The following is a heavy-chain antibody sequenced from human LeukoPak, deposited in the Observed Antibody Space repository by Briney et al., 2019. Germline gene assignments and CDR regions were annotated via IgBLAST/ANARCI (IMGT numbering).Heavy chain of an antibody. CDR2: IWYDGSNT. V-gene: IGHV3-33*01. D-gene: IGHD2-15*01. CDR3: ARSPYCSGGSCYSEDRYFDY. J-gene: IGHJ4*02. Sequence: PGGSLRLSCAASGFTFTNHGMHWVRQAPGKGLEWVAVIWYDGSNTYYADSVKGRFTISRDNSKNTLYLQINSLRAEDTAVYYCARSPYCSGGSCYSEDRYFDYWGQGTLVTASS. CDR1: GFTFTNHG.